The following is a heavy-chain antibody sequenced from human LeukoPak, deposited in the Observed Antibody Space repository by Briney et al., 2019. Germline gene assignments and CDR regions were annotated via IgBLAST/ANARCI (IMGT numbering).Heavy chain of an antibody. CDR3: ARGAYYDSSGWFDY. J-gene: IGHJ4*02. CDR2: IIPIFGTA. Sequence: SVKASCKASGGTFSSYAISWVRQAPGQGLEWVGGIIPIFGTANYAQKFQGRVTITADESTSTAYMELSSLRSEDTAVYYCARGAYYDSSGWFDYWGQGTLVTVSS. D-gene: IGHD3-22*01. CDR1: GGTFSSYA. V-gene: IGHV1-69*13.